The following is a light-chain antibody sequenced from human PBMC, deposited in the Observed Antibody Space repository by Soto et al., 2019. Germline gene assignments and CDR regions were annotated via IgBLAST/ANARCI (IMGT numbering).Light chain of an antibody. CDR2: DTS. J-gene: IGLJ3*02. CDR3: LLSYSGGNWV. CDR1: TGAVTSGHY. V-gene: IGLV7-46*01. Sequence: QAVVTQEPSLTVSPGGTVTLTCGSNTGAVTSGHYPHWLQQRPGQAPRTLIYDTSNKQSWTPARFSGSLLGGKAALTLSGAQPEDEADYYCLLSYSGGNWVFGEGTKLTVL.